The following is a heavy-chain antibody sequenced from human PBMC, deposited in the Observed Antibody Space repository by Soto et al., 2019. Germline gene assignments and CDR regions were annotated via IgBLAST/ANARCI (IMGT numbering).Heavy chain of an antibody. J-gene: IGHJ5*02. CDR1: GYTFTSYG. CDR2: ISAYNGNT. CDR3: ARDLGPREPYYYGSGSYSGANWFDP. D-gene: IGHD3-10*01. Sequence: GASVKVSCKASGYTFTSYGISWVRQAPGQGLEWMGWISAYNGNTNYAQKLQGRVTMTTDTSTSTAYMELRSLRSDDTAVYYCARDLGPREPYYYGSGSYSGANWFDPWGQGTLVTVSS. V-gene: IGHV1-18*01.